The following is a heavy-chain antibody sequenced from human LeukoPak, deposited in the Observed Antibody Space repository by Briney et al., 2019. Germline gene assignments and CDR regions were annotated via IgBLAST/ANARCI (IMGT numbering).Heavy chain of an antibody. CDR1: GFTFSSYE. D-gene: IGHD3-10*01. Sequence: GGSLRLSCAASGFTFSSYEMNWVRQAPGKGLEWVSYISSSGSTIYYADSVKGRFTISRDNPKNTLYLQMNSLRVEDTAVYYCVREWELLPWDWGQGTLVTVSS. V-gene: IGHV3-48*03. J-gene: IGHJ4*02. CDR3: VREWELLPWD. CDR2: ISSSGSTI.